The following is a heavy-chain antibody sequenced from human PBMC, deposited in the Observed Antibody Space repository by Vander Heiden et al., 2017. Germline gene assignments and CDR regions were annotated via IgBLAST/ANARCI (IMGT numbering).Heavy chain of an antibody. Sequence: QVQLVESGGGVVQPGRSLRLSCAASGFTFSSYARHWVRQAPGKGLEWVAVISYDGSNKYYADSVKGRFTISRDNSKNTLYLQMNSLRAEDTAVYYCARDLEYGDYEVRGLDYWGQGTLVTVSS. CDR1: GFTFSSYA. V-gene: IGHV3-30*01. D-gene: IGHD4-17*01. J-gene: IGHJ4*02. CDR2: ISYDGSNK. CDR3: ARDLEYGDYEVRGLDY.